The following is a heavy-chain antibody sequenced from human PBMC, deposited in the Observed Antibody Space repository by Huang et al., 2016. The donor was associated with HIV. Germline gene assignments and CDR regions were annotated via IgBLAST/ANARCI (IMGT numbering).Heavy chain of an antibody. Sequence: QVQLVQSGAEVKKPGASVKVSCKASGYTFTNFAMHWVRQAPGQRLEWMGWIDTDKSETRYSQRFQGRLTITRDTSASTAYMELSSLRSEDTAVYYCERDPHVFVAGPFFDCWGQGTLVTVSS. D-gene: IGHD3-10*02. CDR2: IDTDKSET. J-gene: IGHJ4*02. CDR3: ERDPHVFVAGPFFDC. CDR1: GYTFTNFA. V-gene: IGHV1-3*04.